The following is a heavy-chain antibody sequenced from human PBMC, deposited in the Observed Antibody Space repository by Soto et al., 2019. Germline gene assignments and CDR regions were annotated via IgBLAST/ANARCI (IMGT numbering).Heavy chain of an antibody. CDR3: SRVSRGAAGGSS. J-gene: IGHJ5*02. V-gene: IGHV3-23*01. CDR1: GFTFSNYG. CDR2: ISGSGGST. D-gene: IGHD6-13*01. Sequence: PGESLKISCAASGFTFSNYGMSWVRQAPGKGLEWVSVISGSGGSTYYADSVKGRFTLSRDNSKNTVYLQMNSLRADDTAVYFCSRVSRGAAGGSSWGQGTLVTVSS.